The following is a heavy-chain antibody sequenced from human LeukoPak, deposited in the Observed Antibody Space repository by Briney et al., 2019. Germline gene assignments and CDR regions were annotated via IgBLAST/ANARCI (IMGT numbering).Heavy chain of an antibody. CDR1: GGSFSGYY. CDR3: ARDRRYCSSTSCYRGAYYYYGMDV. D-gene: IGHD2-2*02. Sequence: PSETLSLTCAVYGGSFSGYYWSWIRQPPGKGLEWIGEITHSGSTNYNPSLKSRVTISVDTSKNQFSLKLSSVTAADTAVYYCARDRRYCSSTSCYRGAYYYYGMDVWGQGTTVTVSS. J-gene: IGHJ6*02. V-gene: IGHV4-34*01. CDR2: ITHSGST.